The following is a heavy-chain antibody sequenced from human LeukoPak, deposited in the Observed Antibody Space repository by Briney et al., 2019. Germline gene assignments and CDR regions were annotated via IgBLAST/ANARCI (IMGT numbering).Heavy chain of an antibody. D-gene: IGHD4-11*01. J-gene: IGHJ3*02. CDR1: GYTLTNHA. Sequence: ASVKVSCKTSGYTLTNHAISWVRQAPGQGPEFMGWMSPYNGNTDCAQKFQDRVTMTTDTSTSTVYMQLESLTPDDTAVYYCARAGGWAREDYRADAFHIWGQGTMVTVSS. V-gene: IGHV1-18*01. CDR3: ARAGGWAREDYRADAFHI. CDR2: MSPYNGNT.